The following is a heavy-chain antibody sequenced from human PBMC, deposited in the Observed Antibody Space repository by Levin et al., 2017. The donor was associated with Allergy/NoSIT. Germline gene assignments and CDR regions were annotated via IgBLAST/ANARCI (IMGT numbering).Heavy chain of an antibody. V-gene: IGHV4-39*07. CDR3: AGEPNSPYYYHDGLDV. J-gene: IGHJ6*02. Sequence: SETLSLTCTVSGGSISSDSYYWAWIRQPPGKGLEWIGSVYYDGSAYYNPSLKSRVTISIDTSKNQFSLRLNSVTAADTAVYYCAGEPNSPYYYHDGLDVWGQGTTVTVSS. CDR1: GGSISSDSYY. CDR2: VYYDGSA. D-gene: IGHD2/OR15-2a*01.